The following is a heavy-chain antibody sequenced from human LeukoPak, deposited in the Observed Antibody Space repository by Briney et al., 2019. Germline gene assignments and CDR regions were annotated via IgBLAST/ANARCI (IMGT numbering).Heavy chain of an antibody. V-gene: IGHV4-34*01. J-gene: IGHJ5*02. CDR1: GGSFSGYY. D-gene: IGHD2-2*01. CDR2: INHSGST. CDR3: ARGLGYCSSTSCYNWFDP. Sequence: SEALSLTCAVYGGSFSGYYWSWIRQPPGKGLEWIGEINHSGSTNYNPSLKSRVTISVDTSKNQFSLKLSSVTAADTAVYYCARGLGYCSSTSCYNWFDPWGQGTLVTVSS.